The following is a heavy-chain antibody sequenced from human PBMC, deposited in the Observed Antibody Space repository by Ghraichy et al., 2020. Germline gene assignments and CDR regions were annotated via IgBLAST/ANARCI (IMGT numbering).Heavy chain of an antibody. CDR2: INPSGGST. Sequence: ASVKVSCKASGYTFTSYYMHWVRQAPRQGLEWMGIINPSGGSTSYAQKFQGRVTMTRDTSTSTVYMELSSLRSEDTAVYYCARDWGAYEGYGDYFARYYFDYWGQGTLVTVAS. J-gene: IGHJ4*02. D-gene: IGHD4-17*01. V-gene: IGHV1-46*01. CDR3: ARDWGAYEGYGDYFARYYFDY. CDR1: GYTFTSYY.